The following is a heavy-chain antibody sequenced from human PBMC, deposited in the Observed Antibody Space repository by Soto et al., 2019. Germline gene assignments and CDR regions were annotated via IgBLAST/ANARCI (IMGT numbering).Heavy chain of an antibody. Sequence: QPGGSLRLSCVASGFTFSSYEMNWVRQAPGKGLEWVSFISDSGGTIYYSDSVKGRFTVSRDNAQNSVYLQMNNLRAEDTAVYYCARDLLHYDFWSGYSAYFYYGMDVWGPGTTVTVSS. J-gene: IGHJ6*02. V-gene: IGHV3-48*03. CDR1: GFTFSSYE. CDR2: ISDSGGTI. D-gene: IGHD3-3*01. CDR3: ARDLLHYDFWSGYSAYFYYGMDV.